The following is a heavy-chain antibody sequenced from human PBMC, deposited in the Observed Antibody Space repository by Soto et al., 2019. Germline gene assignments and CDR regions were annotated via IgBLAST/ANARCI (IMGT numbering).Heavy chain of an antibody. CDR2: TYYRSKWYN. V-gene: IGHV6-1*01. CDR1: GDSVSSNSAA. Sequence: PSQTLSLTCAISGDSVSSNSAAWNWIRQSPSRGLEWLGRTYYRSKWYNDYAVSVKSRITINPDTSKNQFSLQLNSVTPEDTAVYYCARVVITMIVVVRSSFDAFDIWGQGTMVTVSS. CDR3: ARVVITMIVVVRSSFDAFDI. D-gene: IGHD3-22*01. J-gene: IGHJ3*02.